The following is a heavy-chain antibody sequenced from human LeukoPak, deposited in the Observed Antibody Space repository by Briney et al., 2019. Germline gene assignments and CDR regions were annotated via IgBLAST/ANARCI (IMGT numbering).Heavy chain of an antibody. V-gene: IGHV4-59*01. CDR1: GGSISSYY. CDR2: VYYSGST. Sequence: SETLSLTCTVSGGSISSYYWSWIRQAPGKGLEWIGYVYYSGSTNYNPSLKSRVTISLDTSGNQFSLKLSSVTAADTAVYYCASGYCGGACQLGGVDMWGQGTMVTVSS. CDR3: ASGYCGGACQLGGVDM. J-gene: IGHJ3*02. D-gene: IGHD2-21*02.